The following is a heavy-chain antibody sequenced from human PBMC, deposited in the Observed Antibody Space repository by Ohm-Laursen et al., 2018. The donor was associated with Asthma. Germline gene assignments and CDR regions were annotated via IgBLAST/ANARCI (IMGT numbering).Heavy chain of an antibody. CDR1: GFTFTSYD. Sequence: SLRLSCTASGFTFTSYDMYWVRQAPGKGLEFVAVLWYGGSNKYYADSVKGRFTISRDIAKNTLYLEMNSLRVEDTAVYYCARDLGQHLRQWGNWFDPWGQGTLVTVSS. V-gene: IGHV3-33*08. J-gene: IGHJ5*02. D-gene: IGHD3-16*01. CDR2: LWYGGSNK. CDR3: ARDLGQHLRQWGNWFDP.